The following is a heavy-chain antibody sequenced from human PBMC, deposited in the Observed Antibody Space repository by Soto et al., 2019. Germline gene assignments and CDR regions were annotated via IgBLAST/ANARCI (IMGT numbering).Heavy chain of an antibody. CDR1: GFTFSSYA. CDR3: AKSSVWWNHYQPNGMDV. Sequence: GGSLRLSCAASGFTFSSYAMSWVRQAPGKGLEWVSAISGSGGSTYYADSVKGRFTISRDNSKNTLYLQMNSLRAEDTAVYYCAKSSVWWNHYQPNGMDVSGQATFVTLSS. D-gene: IGHD2-21*01. CDR2: ISGSGGST. V-gene: IGHV3-23*01. J-gene: IGHJ6*02.